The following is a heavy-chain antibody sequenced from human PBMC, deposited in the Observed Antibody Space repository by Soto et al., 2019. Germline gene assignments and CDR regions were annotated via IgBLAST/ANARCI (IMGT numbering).Heavy chain of an antibody. J-gene: IGHJ4*02. CDR1: GFTFSTSW. D-gene: IGHD5-12*01. Sequence: PGGSLRLSCAASGFTFSTSWMTWVRQAPGKGLVWVSYIGPDGSPTVYADSVKGRVTISRDNAKNTLHLQMNSLRAEDTALFYCARIGYTSGFDSCGQGTLVTVSS. V-gene: IGHV3-74*01. CDR2: IGPDGSPT. CDR3: ARIGYTSGFDS.